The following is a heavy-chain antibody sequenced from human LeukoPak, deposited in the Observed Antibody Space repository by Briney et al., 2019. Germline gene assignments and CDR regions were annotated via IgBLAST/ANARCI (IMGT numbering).Heavy chain of an antibody. CDR1: GFSLSTSGMC. CDR3: ARSRRGYSYGPYFDY. J-gene: IGHJ4*02. Sequence: SGPALVKPTQTLTLTCTFSGFSLSTSGMCVSWIRQPPGKALEWLALIDWDDDKYYSTSLETRLTISKDTSKNQVVLTMTNMDPVDTATYYCARSRRGYSYGPYFDYWGQGTLVTVSS. D-gene: IGHD5-18*01. V-gene: IGHV2-70*01. CDR2: IDWDDDK.